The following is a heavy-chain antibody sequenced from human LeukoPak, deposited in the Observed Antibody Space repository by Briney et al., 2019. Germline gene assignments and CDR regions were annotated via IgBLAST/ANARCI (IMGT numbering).Heavy chain of an antibody. CDR1: GYTFTSYG. Sequence: ASVKVSCKASGYTFTSYGISWVRQAPGQGLEWMGWISAYKGNTNYAQKLQGRVTMTTDTSTSTAYMELRSLRYDDTAVYYCASPSPGYYDSSGYYYRPTTDAFDIWGQGTMVTVSS. J-gene: IGHJ3*02. V-gene: IGHV1-18*01. CDR2: ISAYKGNT. D-gene: IGHD3-22*01. CDR3: ASPSPGYYDSSGYYYRPTTDAFDI.